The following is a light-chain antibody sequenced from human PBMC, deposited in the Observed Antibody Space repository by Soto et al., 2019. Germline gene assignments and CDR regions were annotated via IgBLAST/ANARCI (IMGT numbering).Light chain of an antibody. J-gene: IGLJ1*01. V-gene: IGLV2-14*01. Sequence: QSVLTQPASVSGSPGQSITISCTGTSSDIGGYNSVSWYQQHPGKAPKLVIYAVSNRPSGVSSRFSGSKSGNTASLTMSGLQAEDEATYYCSSYTTSTNFYVFGTGTKVTVL. CDR1: SSDIGGYNS. CDR2: AVS. CDR3: SSYTTSTNFYV.